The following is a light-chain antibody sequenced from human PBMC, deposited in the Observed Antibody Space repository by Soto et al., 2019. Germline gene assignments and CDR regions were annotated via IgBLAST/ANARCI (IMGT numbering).Light chain of an antibody. CDR3: CSYASSSSYV. V-gene: IGLV2-23*01. CDR2: EGT. Sequence: ALTQPASVSGSPGQSITISCSGTTSDVGGYNLVSWYQQHTAKAPKLLIYEGTQRPSGVSSRFSGSKSGNTASLTISGLQAEDEADYYCCSYASSSSYVFGTGTKV. J-gene: IGLJ1*01. CDR1: TSDVGGYNL.